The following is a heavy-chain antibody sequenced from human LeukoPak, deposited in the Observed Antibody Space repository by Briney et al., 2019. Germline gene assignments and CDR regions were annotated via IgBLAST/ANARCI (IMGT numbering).Heavy chain of an antibody. J-gene: IGHJ4*02. V-gene: IGHV4-34*01. CDR3: ARTLRLRSYYFDY. D-gene: IGHD5-12*01. Sequence: SETLSLTCAVSGGSFSGYYWSWIRQPPGKGLEWIGEINHSGSTNYNPSLKSRVTISVDTSKNQFSLKLSSVTAADTAVYYCARTLRLRSYYFDYWGQGTLVTVSS. CDR1: GGSFSGYY. CDR2: INHSGST.